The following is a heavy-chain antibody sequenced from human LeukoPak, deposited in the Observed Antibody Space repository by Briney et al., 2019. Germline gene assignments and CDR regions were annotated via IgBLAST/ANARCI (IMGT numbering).Heavy chain of an antibody. J-gene: IGHJ4*02. D-gene: IGHD3-3*01. V-gene: IGHV4-4*07. CDR1: GGSIRSFY. Sequence: PSETLSLTCTVSGGSIRSFYWSWIRQSAGKGLEWVGRIYSHGNANYNPSLNSRVTMSLDTSKNQFSLKLSSVTAADTAVYYCARATDFWSGSTVLYYFDYWGQGTLVTVSS. CDR3: ARATDFWSGSTVLYYFDY. CDR2: IYSHGNA.